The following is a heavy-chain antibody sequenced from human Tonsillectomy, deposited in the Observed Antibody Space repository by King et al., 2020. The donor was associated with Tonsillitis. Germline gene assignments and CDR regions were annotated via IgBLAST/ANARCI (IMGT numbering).Heavy chain of an antibody. J-gene: IGHJ4*02. CDR1: EFTFNDAR. CDR3: TACDYPLFDY. V-gene: IGHV3-15*01. CDR2: IYTKTEGGTV. Sequence: VQLVESGGGLVKPGGSLRLSCAASEFTFNDARINWVRQAPGKGLEWVGRIYTKTEGGTVDYSAPVKGRFTISREVPKTTLYLQMNGLRTEDTAVYYCTACDYPLFDYWGQGTLVSVSS. D-gene: IGHD4-17*01.